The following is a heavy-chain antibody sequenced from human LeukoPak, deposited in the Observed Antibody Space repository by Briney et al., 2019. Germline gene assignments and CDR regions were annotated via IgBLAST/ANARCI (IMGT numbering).Heavy chain of an antibody. D-gene: IGHD3-10*01. J-gene: IGHJ4*02. CDR3: ARDTMVRGVTSPQASTFFDY. Sequence: SETLSLTCAVYGGSFSGYYWSWIRQPPGKGLEWIGEINHSGSTNYNPSLKSRVTISVDTSKNQFSLKPSSVTAADTAVYYCARDTMVRGVTSPQASTFFDYWGQGTLVTVSS. V-gene: IGHV4-34*01. CDR1: GGSFSGYY. CDR2: INHSGST.